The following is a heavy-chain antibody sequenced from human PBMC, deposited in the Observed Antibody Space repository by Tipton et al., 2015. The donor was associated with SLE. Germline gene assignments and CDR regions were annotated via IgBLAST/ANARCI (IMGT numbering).Heavy chain of an antibody. J-gene: IGHJ5*02. CDR2: INPSGGST. V-gene: IGHV1-46*03. D-gene: IGHD3-22*01. CDR3: ARAPDYYDSSGSVWFDP. Sequence: VQLVQSGPEVKKPGSSVKVSCKASGGTVTSYTISWVRQAPGQGLEWMGIINPSGGSTSYAQKFQGRVTMTRDTSTSTVYMELSSLRSEDTAVYYCARAPDYYDSSGSVWFDPWGQGTLVTVSS. CDR1: GGTVTSYT.